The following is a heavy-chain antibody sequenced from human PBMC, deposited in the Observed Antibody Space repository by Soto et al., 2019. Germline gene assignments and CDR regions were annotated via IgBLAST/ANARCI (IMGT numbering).Heavy chain of an antibody. D-gene: IGHD4-17*01. Sequence: SETLSLTYTVYGDSMRSFYWSWIRQPPGKGLEWIGNIYYSGSTNYNPSRKSRVTMSVDMTRNQVSLKLSSVTAADTAVYYCTRVGGYYGDDQNFGYWGQAALVTVS. CDR2: IYYSGST. J-gene: IGHJ4*02. V-gene: IGHV4-59*01. CDR1: GDSMRSFY. CDR3: TRVGGYYGDDQNFGY.